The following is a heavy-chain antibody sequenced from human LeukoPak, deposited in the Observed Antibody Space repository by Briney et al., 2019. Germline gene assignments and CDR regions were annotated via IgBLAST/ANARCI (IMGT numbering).Heavy chain of an antibody. CDR3: ARAESIVGEYYFDY. CDR2: INPNSGGT. Sequence: GASVKVSCKASGYTFTGYYMHWVRQAPGQGLEWMGWINPNSGGTNYAQKFQGRVTMTRDTSISTAYMELSRLRSDDTAVYYCARAESIVGEYYFDYWGQGTLVTVSS. CDR1: GYTFTGYY. V-gene: IGHV1-2*02. D-gene: IGHD1-26*01. J-gene: IGHJ4*02.